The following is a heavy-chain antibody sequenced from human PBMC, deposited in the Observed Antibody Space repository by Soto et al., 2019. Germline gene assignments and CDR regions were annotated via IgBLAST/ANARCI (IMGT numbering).Heavy chain of an antibody. CDR1: GYTFTSYA. D-gene: IGHD2-2*01. CDR2: ISAYNGNT. J-gene: IGHJ6*02. CDR3: ASNSVRKLGTSQPDSYYYYYGMDV. V-gene: IGHV1-18*01. Sequence: KRMEASVKVSCKASGYTFTSYAIQWVRQAPGQGLEWMGWISAYNGNTNYAQKLQGRVTMTTDTSTSTAYMELRSLRSDDTAVYYCASNSVRKLGTSQPDSYYYYYGMDVWGQGTTVTVSS.